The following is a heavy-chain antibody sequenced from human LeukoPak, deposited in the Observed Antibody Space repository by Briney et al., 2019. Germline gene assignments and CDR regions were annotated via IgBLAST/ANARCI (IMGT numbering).Heavy chain of an antibody. J-gene: IGHJ4*02. CDR2: MNLKSGYT. CDR1: GYSFTTYD. V-gene: IGHV1-8*03. Sequence: GASVTVSCMASGYSFTTYDINWVRQATGQGLEWMGWMNLKSGYTGYAQKFQGRVTITRDTSTSTVYMELSSLRSDDTAVYYCARVAGSIDYWGQGTLVTVSS. D-gene: IGHD1-26*01. CDR3: ARVAGSIDY.